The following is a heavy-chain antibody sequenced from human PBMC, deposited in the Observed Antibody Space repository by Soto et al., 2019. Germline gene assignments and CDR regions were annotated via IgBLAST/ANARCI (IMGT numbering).Heavy chain of an antibody. D-gene: IGHD3-10*01. V-gene: IGHV5-10-1*01. CDR3: ARLAGSGSYSRADY. Sequence: GESLKISCKGSGYSFTSYWINWVRQMPGKGLEWMGRIDPSDSYTNYSPSFEGHVTISGDKSISTAYLQMNSLKASDTAMYYCARLAGSGSYSRADYWGQGTLVTVSS. CDR2: IDPSDSYT. J-gene: IGHJ4*02. CDR1: GYSFTSYW.